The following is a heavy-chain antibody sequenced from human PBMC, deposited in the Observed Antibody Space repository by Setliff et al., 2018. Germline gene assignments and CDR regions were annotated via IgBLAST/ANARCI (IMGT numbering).Heavy chain of an antibody. CDR2: MYYSGST. J-gene: IGHJ4*02. V-gene: IGHV4-39*07. CDR1: GGSISSGSYY. Sequence: PSETLSLTCSVSGGSISSGSYYWGWIRQSPGKGLEWIGSMYYSGSTYYNPSLKGRVTLSVDTTKNQFSLKLTSVTAADTAVYYCRLWSHSYHNDYWGQGTLVTVS. CDR3: RLWSHSYHNDY. D-gene: IGHD3-16*02.